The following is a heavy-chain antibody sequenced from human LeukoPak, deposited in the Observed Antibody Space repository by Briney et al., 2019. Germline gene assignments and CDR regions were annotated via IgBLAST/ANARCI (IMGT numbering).Heavy chain of an antibody. CDR3: AKGGSNAPDY. CDR2: IHSDGSST. V-gene: IGHV3-74*01. Sequence: PGGSLRLSCAASGFTFSNYWMHWVRQAPGKGLVWFSRIHSDGSSTTYADSVKGRFTISRDNAKNTLYLQMNSLRAEDTAVYYCAKGGSNAPDYWGQGTLVTVSS. CDR1: GFTFSNYW. J-gene: IGHJ4*02. D-gene: IGHD4-11*01.